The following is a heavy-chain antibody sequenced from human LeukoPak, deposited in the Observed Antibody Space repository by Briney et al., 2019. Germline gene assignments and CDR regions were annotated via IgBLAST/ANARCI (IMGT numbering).Heavy chain of an antibody. J-gene: IGHJ6*02. CDR3: ARDPQIIMDV. V-gene: IGHV3-33*01. Sequence: GRSLRLSCAASGFTFSSHGFHWVRQAPGKGLEWVAAIWFDGSKQYYANSVKGRFTVTRDDSKNTLYLQMNSLRADDTAVYYCARDPQIIMDVWGQGTTVTVSS. CDR2: IWFDGSKQ. CDR1: GFTFSSHG.